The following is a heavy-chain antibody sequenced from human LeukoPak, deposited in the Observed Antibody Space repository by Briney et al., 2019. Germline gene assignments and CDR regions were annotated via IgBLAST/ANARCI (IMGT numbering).Heavy chain of an antibody. CDR3: ARHYRPRYGGYDGFDY. D-gene: IGHD5-12*01. Sequence: SETLSLTCTVSGGSISSSSYYWGWIRQPPGKGLEWIGTIYYGGSTSYNPSLKSRVTISVDTSKNQFSLKLSSVTAADTAVYYCARHYRPRYGGYDGFDYWGQGTLVTVSS. CDR1: GGSISSSSYY. V-gene: IGHV4-39*01. CDR2: IYYGGST. J-gene: IGHJ4*02.